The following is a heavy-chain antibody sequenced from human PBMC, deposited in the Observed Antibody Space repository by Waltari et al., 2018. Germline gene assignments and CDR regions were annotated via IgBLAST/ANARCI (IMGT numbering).Heavy chain of an antibody. CDR1: GFSLSTSGVG. V-gene: IGHV2-5*01. CDR2: IYWNDDK. Sequence: QITLKESGPTLVKPTQTLTLTCTFSGFSLSTSGVGVGWILQPPGKALEWLALIYWNDDKRYSPSLKSRLTITKDTSKNQVVLTMTNMDPVDTATYYCAHKGLWFGDRTSFDYWGQGTLVTVSS. CDR3: AHKGLWFGDRTSFDY. J-gene: IGHJ4*02. D-gene: IGHD3-10*01.